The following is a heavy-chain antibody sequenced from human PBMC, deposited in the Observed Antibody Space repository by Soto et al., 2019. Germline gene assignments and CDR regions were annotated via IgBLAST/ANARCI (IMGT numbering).Heavy chain of an antibody. D-gene: IGHD6-19*01. V-gene: IGHV4-34*01. CDR1: GGSFSGYY. J-gene: IGHJ4*02. Sequence: QVQLQQWGAGLLKPSETLSLTCAVYGGSFSGYYWSWIRQPPGKGLEWIGEINHSGSTNYNPSLKRRVTISVDTSKNQFSLKLSSVTAADTAVYYCARLKASSGWYWYYFDYWGQGTLVTVSS. CDR2: INHSGST. CDR3: ARLKASSGWYWYYFDY.